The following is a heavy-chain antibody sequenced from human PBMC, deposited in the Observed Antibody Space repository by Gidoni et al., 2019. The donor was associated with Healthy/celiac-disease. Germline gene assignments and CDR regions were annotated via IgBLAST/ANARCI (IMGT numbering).Heavy chain of an antibody. Sequence: QVQLVESGGGVVKPGGSLSLFCAASGSTFSDYYMGWIRQAPGKGLGWVSYISSSGSTIYYADSVKGRFTISRDNAKNSLYLQMNSLRAEDTAVYYCARRFKGKGVGELLLDYWGQGTLVTVSS. CDR3: ARRFKGKGVGELLLDY. D-gene: IGHD3-10*01. CDR1: GSTFSDYY. CDR2: ISSSGSTI. V-gene: IGHV3-11*01. J-gene: IGHJ4*02.